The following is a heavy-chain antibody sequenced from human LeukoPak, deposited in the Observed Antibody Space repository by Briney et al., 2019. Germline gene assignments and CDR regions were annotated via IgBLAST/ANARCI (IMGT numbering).Heavy chain of an antibody. CDR3: ARGGSYSEYSQH. Sequence: GASVKVSCKASGGTFSSYAISWVRQAPGQGLEWMGGIIPIFGTANYAQKFQGRVTITADESTSTAYMELSSLRSDDTAVYYCARGGSYSEYSQHWGQGTLVTVSS. V-gene: IGHV1-69*13. J-gene: IGHJ1*01. CDR1: GGTFSSYA. CDR2: IIPIFGTA. D-gene: IGHD1-26*01.